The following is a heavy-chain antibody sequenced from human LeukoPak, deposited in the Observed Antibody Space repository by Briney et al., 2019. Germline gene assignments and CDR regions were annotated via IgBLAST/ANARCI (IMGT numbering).Heavy chain of an antibody. CDR2: IRSKANNYAT. J-gene: IGHJ4*02. CDR3: TRHWDYYDSSGSDY. Sequence: PGGSLSLSCAASGFTFSGSAMHWVPQAPGKGREWVGRIRSKANNYATAYAASVKGRFTISRDDPKNTAYLQMNSLKTEDPAVYYCTRHWDYYDSSGSDYWGQGTLVTVSS. V-gene: IGHV3-73*01. CDR1: GFTFSGSA. D-gene: IGHD3-22*01.